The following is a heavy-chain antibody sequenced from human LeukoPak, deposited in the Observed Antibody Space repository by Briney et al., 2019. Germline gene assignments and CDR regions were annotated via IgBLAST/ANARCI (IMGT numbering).Heavy chain of an antibody. V-gene: IGHV4-34*01. CDR1: GGSFSGYY. D-gene: IGHD2-21*01. CDR3: ARGGGAFDY. CDR2: INHSGST. J-gene: IGHJ4*02. Sequence: PSETLSLTCVFYGGSFSGYYWSWIRQPPGKGLEWIGEINHSGSTNYNPSLKSRVTISVDTSKDQFSLKLSSVTAADTAVYYCARGGGAFDYWGQGTLVTVSS.